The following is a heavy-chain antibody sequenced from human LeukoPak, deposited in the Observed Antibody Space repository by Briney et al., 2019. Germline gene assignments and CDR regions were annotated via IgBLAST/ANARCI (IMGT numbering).Heavy chain of an antibody. CDR2: IYISGST. J-gene: IGHJ4*02. Sequence: SETLSLTCTVSGGSISNYYWSCIRQPAGKGLEWIGHIYISGSTNYNPSLKSRVTMSVDTSKNQFSLKLSSVTAADTAVYYCARSYSSGSNDYWGQGTLVILSS. D-gene: IGHD3-10*01. CDR1: GGSISNYY. CDR3: ARSYSSGSNDY. V-gene: IGHV4-4*07.